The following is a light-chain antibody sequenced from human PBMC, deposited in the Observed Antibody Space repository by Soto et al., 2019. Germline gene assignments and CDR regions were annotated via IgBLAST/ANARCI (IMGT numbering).Light chain of an antibody. CDR1: SSDVGGYNY. J-gene: IGLJ3*02. CDR2: EVS. CDR3: AAWDDSLSGV. Sequence: QPVLTQPASVSGSPGQSITISCTGTSSDVGGYNYVSWYQQHPGKAPKLMIYEVSNRPSGVSNRFSGSKSGNTASLTISGLRSEDEADYYCAAWDDSLSGVFGGGTKLTVL. V-gene: IGLV2-14*01.